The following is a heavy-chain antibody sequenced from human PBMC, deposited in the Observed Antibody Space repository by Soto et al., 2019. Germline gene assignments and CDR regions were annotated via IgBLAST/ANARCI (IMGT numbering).Heavy chain of an antibody. J-gene: IGHJ6*02. Sequence: GGSLRLSCAASGFTFSSYGMHWVRQAPGKGLEWVAVIWYDGSNKYYADSVKGRFTISRDNSKNTLYLQMNSLRAEDTAVYYCARVFIAAAGNRPHYYGMDVWGQGTTVTVSS. CDR1: GFTFSSYG. CDR2: IWYDGSNK. D-gene: IGHD6-13*01. V-gene: IGHV3-33*01. CDR3: ARVFIAAAGNRPHYYGMDV.